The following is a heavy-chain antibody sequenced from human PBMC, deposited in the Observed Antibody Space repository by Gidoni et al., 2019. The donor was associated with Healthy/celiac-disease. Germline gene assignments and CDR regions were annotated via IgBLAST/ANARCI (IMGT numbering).Heavy chain of an antibody. D-gene: IGHD2-15*01. Sequence: QVQLQQWGAGVVKPSENLSITCAVDGGSFSGDYWSWIRQPPGKGLEWIGEINHSGSTNYNPSLKSRVTISVDTSKNQFSLMLSSVTAADTAVYYCASAVAGTLDYWGQGTLVTVSS. J-gene: IGHJ4*02. V-gene: IGHV4-34*01. CDR1: GGSFSGDY. CDR3: ASAVAGTLDY. CDR2: INHSGST.